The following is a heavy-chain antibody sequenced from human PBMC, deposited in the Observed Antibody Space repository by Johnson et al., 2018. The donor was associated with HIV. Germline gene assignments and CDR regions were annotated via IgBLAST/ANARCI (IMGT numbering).Heavy chain of an antibody. Sequence: VQLVESGGGLVQPGGSLRLPCAASGFTFSSHWMSWVRQAPGKGLEWVANIKQDGSEKYYVDSVKGRFTISRDNAKNSLYLHMNSLRAEDTAVYYCARDGRKQTYYYDSSGYDDAIGMWGQGKMVTVSS. CDR2: IKQDGSEK. CDR3: ARDGRKQTYYYDSSGYDDAIGM. D-gene: IGHD3-22*01. CDR1: GFTFSSHW. J-gene: IGHJ3*02. V-gene: IGHV3-7*01.